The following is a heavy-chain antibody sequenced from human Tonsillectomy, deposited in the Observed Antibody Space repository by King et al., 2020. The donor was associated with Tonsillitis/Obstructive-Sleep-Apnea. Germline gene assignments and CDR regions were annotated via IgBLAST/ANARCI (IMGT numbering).Heavy chain of an antibody. Sequence: QLVQSGPEVKKPGASVKVSCKASGYTFTTYAISWVRQAPGQGLEWMGWISPYSGNTNYAQKLQGRVTMTTDTSTSTAYMELRSLRSDDTAVYYCVRVALRGPERHHHYSVLDVWGQGTTVTVSS. J-gene: IGHJ6*02. V-gene: IGHV1-18*01. D-gene: IGHD3-10*01. CDR3: VRVALRGPERHHHYSVLDV. CDR1: GYTFTTYA. CDR2: ISPYSGNT.